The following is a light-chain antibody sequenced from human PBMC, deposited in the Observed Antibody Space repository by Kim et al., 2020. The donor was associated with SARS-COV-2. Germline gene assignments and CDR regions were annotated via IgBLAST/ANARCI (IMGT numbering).Light chain of an antibody. CDR3: HSRDSSYNQM. CDR2: GQN. J-gene: IGLJ3*02. Sequence: VALGQIVRIPCKGDRLRYYYASWYQQKPGQAPVLVIYGQNNRPSGIPDRFSGSTSGNTASLTITGAQAEDEADYYCHSRDSSYNQMFGGGTQLTVL. V-gene: IGLV3-19*01. CDR1: RLRYYY.